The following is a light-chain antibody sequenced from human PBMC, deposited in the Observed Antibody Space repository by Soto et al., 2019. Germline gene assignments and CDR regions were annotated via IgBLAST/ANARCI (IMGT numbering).Light chain of an antibody. CDR1: SSDVGGYNY. V-gene: IGLV2-8*01. Sequence: QSALTQPPSASGSPGQSVTISCTGTSSDVGGYNYVSWYQQHPGKAPKLMIYEVSERPSGVPDRFSGSKSGNTASLTVSGLQAEDEADYYCSSYGGSRTYVFGTGTKLTVL. CDR3: SSYGGSRTYV. J-gene: IGLJ1*01. CDR2: EVS.